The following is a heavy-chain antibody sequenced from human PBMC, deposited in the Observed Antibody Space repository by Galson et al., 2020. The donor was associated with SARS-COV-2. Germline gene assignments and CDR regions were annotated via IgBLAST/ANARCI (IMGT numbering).Heavy chain of an antibody. D-gene: IGHD1-26*01. CDR2: IYYSGST. CDR3: ARDEATGGLGDYYYYGMDV. J-gene: IGHJ6*02. Sequence: SQTLSLTCTVSGGSISSGDYYWSWIRQPPGKGLEWIGYIYYSGSTYYNPSLKSRVTISVDTSKNQFSLKLSSVTAADTAVYYCARDEATGGLGDYYYYGMDVWGQGTTVTVSS. V-gene: IGHV4-30-4*01. CDR1: GGSISSGDYY.